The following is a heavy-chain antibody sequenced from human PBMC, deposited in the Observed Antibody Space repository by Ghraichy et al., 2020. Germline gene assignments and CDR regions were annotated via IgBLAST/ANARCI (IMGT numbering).Heavy chain of an antibody. V-gene: IGHV3-48*02. CDR3: ARGRITGTAGPFDP. Sequence: GGSLRLSCAASGFTFSSYSMNWVRQAPGKGLEWVSYISSSSSTIYYADSVKGRFTISRDNAKNSLYLQMNSLRDEDTAVYYCARGRITGTAGPFDPWGQGTLVTVSS. J-gene: IGHJ5*02. CDR2: ISSSSSTI. CDR1: GFTFSSYS. D-gene: IGHD1-20*01.